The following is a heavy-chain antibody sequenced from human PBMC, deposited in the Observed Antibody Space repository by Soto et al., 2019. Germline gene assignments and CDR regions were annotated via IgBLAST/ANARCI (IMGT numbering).Heavy chain of an antibody. J-gene: IGHJ4*02. CDR1: GFTFSAYS. Sequence: QVQLVESGGGLVKPEGSLRLSFAASGFTFSAYSMSWIRQAPGKGLEWVSYISDSGSLTHYGDSVKGRFTISRDNAKASLYLQMDSLRAEDTAIYYCARALVLGVGALSQWGQGTLVTVSS. D-gene: IGHD1-26*01. CDR2: ISDSGSLT. V-gene: IGHV3-11*01. CDR3: ARALVLGVGALSQ.